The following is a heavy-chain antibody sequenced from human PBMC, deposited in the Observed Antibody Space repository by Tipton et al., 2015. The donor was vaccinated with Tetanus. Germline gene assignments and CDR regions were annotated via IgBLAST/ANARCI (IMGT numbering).Heavy chain of an antibody. CDR2: VDPRDSQA. CDR3: ARRRSAVLSGAYHWYFDL. Sequence: QLVQSGAEVGKPGESLKISCQGSGYNFSHYSIGWVRQLPGRGLEWMGIVDPRDSQATYGPSFQGQATLSADRSINVAYLQWGSLKASDTGLYYCARRRSAVLSGAYHWYFDLWGRGTLVTVSS. V-gene: IGHV5-51*01. J-gene: IGHJ2*01. CDR1: GYNFSHYS. D-gene: IGHD3-3*01.